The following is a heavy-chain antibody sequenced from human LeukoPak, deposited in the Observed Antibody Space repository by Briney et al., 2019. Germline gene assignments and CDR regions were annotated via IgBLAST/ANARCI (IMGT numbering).Heavy chain of an antibody. CDR2: ISGSGGST. CDR1: GFTFSSYA. Sequence: VGSLRLSCAASGFTFSSYAMSWVRQAPGKGLEWVSAISGSGGSTYYAESVKGRFTISRDNSKNTLYLQMNSLRAEDTAVYYCAKSDTYYYDSSGSSQIYYFDYWGQGTLVTVSS. CDR3: AKSDTYYYDSSGSSQIYYFDY. J-gene: IGHJ4*02. D-gene: IGHD3-22*01. V-gene: IGHV3-23*01.